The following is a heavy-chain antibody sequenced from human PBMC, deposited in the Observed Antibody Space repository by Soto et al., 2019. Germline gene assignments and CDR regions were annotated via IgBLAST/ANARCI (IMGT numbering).Heavy chain of an antibody. CDR2: IYHSGGT. D-gene: IGHD6-6*01. J-gene: IGHJ4*02. CDR1: GGSISSGGYS. Sequence: PSDTLSLTCAVSGGSISSGGYSWSWIRQPPGKGLEWIGYIYHSGGTYYNPSLKSRVTISVDRSKNQFSLRLSSVTAADTAVYYCAGGIAARPLGYWGQGTLVTVSS. CDR3: AGGIAARPLGY. V-gene: IGHV4-30-2*01.